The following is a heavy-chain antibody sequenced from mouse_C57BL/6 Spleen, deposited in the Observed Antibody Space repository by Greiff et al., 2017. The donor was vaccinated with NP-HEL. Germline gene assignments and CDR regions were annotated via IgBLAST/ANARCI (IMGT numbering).Heavy chain of an antibody. CDR3: ARSSYDKVFDY. Sequence: QQPGAELVKPGASVKMSCKASGYTFTSYWITWVKQRPGQGLEWIGDIYLGSGSTNYNEKFKSKATLTVDTSSSTAYMQLSSLTSEDSAVYYCARSSYDKVFDYWGQGTTRTVSS. J-gene: IGHJ2*01. CDR1: GYTFTSYW. V-gene: IGHV1-55*01. CDR2: IYLGSGST. D-gene: IGHD2-3*01.